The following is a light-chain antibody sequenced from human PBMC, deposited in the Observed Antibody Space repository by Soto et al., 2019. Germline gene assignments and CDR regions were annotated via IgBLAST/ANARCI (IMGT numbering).Light chain of an antibody. CDR1: QSISRY. J-gene: IGKJ1*01. V-gene: IGKV3-20*01. CDR2: GAS. CDR3: QQYGSSPQT. Sequence: IVLTQSPGTLSLSPGERTTLSCRASQSISRYLAWYQQKPGQGPRLLIYGASSRATGTPDRFSGSGSGTDFTLTINRLEPEDFALYYCQQYGSSPQTFGRGTKVEIK.